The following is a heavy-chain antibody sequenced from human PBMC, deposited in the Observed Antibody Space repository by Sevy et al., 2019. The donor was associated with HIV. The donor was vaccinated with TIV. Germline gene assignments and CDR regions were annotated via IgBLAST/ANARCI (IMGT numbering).Heavy chain of an antibody. CDR3: ARRGAAADSYYFDY. CDR2: ISSSSSYI. V-gene: IGHV3-21*01. CDR1: GFTFSSYS. D-gene: IGHD6-13*01. J-gene: IGHJ4*02. Sequence: GGSLRLSCAASGFTFSSYSMNWVRQAPGKGLEWVSSISSSSSYIYYADSVKGRFTISRDNARNSLYLQMNSLRAEDTAVYYCARRGAAADSYYFDYWGQGTLVTVSS.